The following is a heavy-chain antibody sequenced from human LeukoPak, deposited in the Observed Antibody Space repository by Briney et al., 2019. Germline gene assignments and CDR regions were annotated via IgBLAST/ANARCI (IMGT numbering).Heavy chain of an antibody. CDR1: GFTFSSYA. Sequence: PGGSLRLSCAASGFTFSSYAMHWVRQAPGKGLEWVAVISYDGSNKYYADSVKGRFTISRDNSKNTLYLQMNSLRAEDTAVYYCAREGYCSGGSCYHYYYGMDVWGKGTTVTVSS. J-gene: IGHJ6*04. D-gene: IGHD2-15*01. CDR3: AREGYCSGGSCYHYYYGMDV. V-gene: IGHV3-30*04. CDR2: ISYDGSNK.